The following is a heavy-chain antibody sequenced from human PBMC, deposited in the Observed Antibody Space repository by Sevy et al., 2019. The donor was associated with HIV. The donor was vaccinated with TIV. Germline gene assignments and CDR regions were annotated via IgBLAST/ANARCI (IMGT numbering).Heavy chain of an antibody. CDR1: AFTFSTYG. CDR3: ARDLRPHLLYSDFWSGYSGMDV. Sequence: GGSQRLSCVASAFTFSTYGMHWVRQAPGKGLEWVSVISFDGSHKYYADSVKGRCTVSRDNSKNTLNLQMNSLRAEDTAVYYCARDLRPHLLYSDFWSGYSGMDVWGQGTTVTVSS. D-gene: IGHD3-3*01. CDR2: ISFDGSHK. V-gene: IGHV3-30*03. J-gene: IGHJ6*02.